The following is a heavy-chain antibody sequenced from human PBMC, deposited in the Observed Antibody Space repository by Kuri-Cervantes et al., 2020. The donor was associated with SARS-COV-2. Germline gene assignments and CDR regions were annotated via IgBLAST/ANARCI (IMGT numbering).Heavy chain of an antibody. J-gene: IGHJ6*02. CDR2: ISYDGSNK. V-gene: IGHV3-30-3*01. Sequence: GESLKISCAASGFTFSSYAMHWVRQAPGKGLEWAAVISYDGSNKYYADSVKGRFTISRDNSKNTLYLQMNSLRAEDTAVYYCAREGSGSYWHYYYGMGVWGQGTTVTVSS. D-gene: IGHD1-26*01. CDR1: GFTFSSYA. CDR3: AREGSGSYWHYYYGMGV.